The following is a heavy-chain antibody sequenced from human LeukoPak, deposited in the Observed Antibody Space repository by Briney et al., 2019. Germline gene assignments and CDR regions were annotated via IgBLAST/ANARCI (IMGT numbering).Heavy chain of an antibody. CDR2: ISSSGSTI. V-gene: IGHV3-11*01. Sequence: GGSQTLSCAPSGFTFSDQYMSWIRHAPGKGLEWVSYISSSGSTIYYTHSVKARFTIYRDNGKNSLYLQMNSLRAEDTAVYYCARVNIPYDGMDVWGQGTTVTVSS. CDR1: GFTFSDQY. CDR3: ARVNIPYDGMDV. J-gene: IGHJ6*02.